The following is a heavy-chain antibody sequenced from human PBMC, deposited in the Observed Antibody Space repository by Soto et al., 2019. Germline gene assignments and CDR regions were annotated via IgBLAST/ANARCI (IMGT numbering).Heavy chain of an antibody. CDR2: IIPIFGTA. D-gene: IGHD3-10*01. CDR3: ARLLQVRGVTYYYYYGMDV. Sequence: ASVKVSCKASGGTFSSYAISWVRQAPGQGLEWMGGIIPIFGTANYAQKFQGRVTITADESTSTAYMELSSLRSEDTAVYYCARLLQVRGVTYYYYYGMDVWGQGTTVTVSS. V-gene: IGHV1-69*13. CDR1: GGTFSSYA. J-gene: IGHJ6*02.